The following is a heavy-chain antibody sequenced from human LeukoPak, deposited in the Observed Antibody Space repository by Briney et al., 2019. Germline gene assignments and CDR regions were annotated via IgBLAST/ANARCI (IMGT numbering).Heavy chain of an antibody. CDR1: GFTFSSYW. V-gene: IGHV3-7*01. CDR2: IRQDGSEK. D-gene: IGHD4-23*01. Sequence: PGGSLRLSCAASGFTFSSYWMMWLRQAPGKGLEWVANIRQDGSEKNYVDSVEGRFTISRDNAKISLYLQMNSLRAEDTAVYYCATDRKVGTWDPRFDYWGQGTLVTVSS. CDR3: ATDRKVGTWDPRFDY. J-gene: IGHJ4*02.